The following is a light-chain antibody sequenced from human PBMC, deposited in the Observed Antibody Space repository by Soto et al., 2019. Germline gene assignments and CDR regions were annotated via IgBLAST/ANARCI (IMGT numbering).Light chain of an antibody. CDR3: GTWDISLRAVV. CDR2: DNN. J-gene: IGLJ2*01. V-gene: IGLV1-51*01. CDR1: SSNIGSNY. Sequence: QSVLTQPPSMSAAPGQKVTISYSENSSNIGSNYVSWYHQLPGTAPKLLIYDNNKRPSGIPDRFFGSKSGTSATLGITGLQTGDEADYYCGTWDISLRAVVFGGGTQLTVL.